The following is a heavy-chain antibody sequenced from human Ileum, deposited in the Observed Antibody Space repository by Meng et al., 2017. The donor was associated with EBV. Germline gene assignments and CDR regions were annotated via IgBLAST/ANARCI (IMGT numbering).Heavy chain of an antibody. D-gene: IGHD3-10*01. CDR2: INAGSGGT. CDR3: ARNGGGLDY. V-gene: IGHV1-3*01. Sequence: QVHLVKSGAEVKNPEDPVKIFCTAYENTFTIYVIYWVRQAPGQSLEWIGWINAGSGGTNSLQNLQGRVTFTRDTSANTAYIDLSNLRSEDTAVYYCARNGGGLDYWGQGTLVTVSS. J-gene: IGHJ4*02. CDR1: ENTFTIYV.